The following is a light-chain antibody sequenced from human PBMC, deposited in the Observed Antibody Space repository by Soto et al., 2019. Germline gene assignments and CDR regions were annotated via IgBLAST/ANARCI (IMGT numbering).Light chain of an antibody. J-gene: IGLJ3*02. Sequence: QSALTQPPSASGSPGQSVTISCTGSSSDIGGYNYVSWFQQHPGKAPKLMIYEVSKRHSGVPDRFSGSKSGNTASLTVSGLQAEDEADYYCISYAGIGGVFGGGTKLTVL. CDR1: SSDIGGYNY. CDR3: ISYAGIGGV. V-gene: IGLV2-8*01. CDR2: EVS.